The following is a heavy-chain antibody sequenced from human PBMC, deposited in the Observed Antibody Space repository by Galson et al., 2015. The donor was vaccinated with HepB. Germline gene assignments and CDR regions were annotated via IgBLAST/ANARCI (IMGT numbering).Heavy chain of an antibody. CDR1: GFTFSDYY. V-gene: IGHV3-11*01. CDR2: ISSSGSTI. D-gene: IGHD6-19*01. CDR3: ARDLDSSGWYWYFDL. Sequence: SLRLSCAASGFTFSDYYMSWIRQAPGKGLEWVSYISSSGSTIYYADSVKGRFTISRDNAKNSLYLQMNSLRAEDTAVYYCARDLDSSGWYWYFDLWGRGTLVTVSS. J-gene: IGHJ2*01.